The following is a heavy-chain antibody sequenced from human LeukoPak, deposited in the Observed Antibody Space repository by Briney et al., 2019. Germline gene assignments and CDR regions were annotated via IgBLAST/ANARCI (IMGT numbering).Heavy chain of an antibody. J-gene: IGHJ4*02. Sequence: GASVKVSCKASGYTFTGYYMHWVRQAPGRGLEWMGWINPNSGDTNYAQKFQGRDTMTGDTSIRTAYMELSRLTSDDTAVYYCAKNPYEYYFDYWGQGALVTVSS. CDR1: GYTFTGYY. CDR3: AKNPYEYYFDY. V-gene: IGHV1-2*02. CDR2: INPNSGDT. D-gene: IGHD5-12*01.